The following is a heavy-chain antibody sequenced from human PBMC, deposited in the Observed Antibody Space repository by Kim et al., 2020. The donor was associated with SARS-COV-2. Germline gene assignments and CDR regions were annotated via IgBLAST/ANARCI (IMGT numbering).Heavy chain of an antibody. D-gene: IGHD6-13*01. V-gene: IGHV3-23*01. Sequence: GRLTNPRDNSKNTLYLQMNSLGAEDTAVYYCAKAYRKLDSITWYLHFDYWGQGTLVTVSS. J-gene: IGHJ4*02. CDR3: AKAYRKLDSITWYLHFDY.